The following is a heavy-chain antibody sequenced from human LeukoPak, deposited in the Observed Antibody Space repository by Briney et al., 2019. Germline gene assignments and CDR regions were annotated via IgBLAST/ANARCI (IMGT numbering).Heavy chain of an antibody. V-gene: IGHV1-18*01. J-gene: IGHJ6*02. CDR2: ISAYNGNT. D-gene: IGHD3-10*01. CDR1: GYTFTSDG. CDR3: ARDDRITMVRGVTDLGMDV. Sequence: ASERVSCKASGYTFTSDGISWVRQAPGQGLEWMGWISAYNGNTNYAQKLQGRVTMTTDTSTSTAYMELRSLRSDDTAVYYCARDDRITMVRGVTDLGMDVWGQGTTVTVSS.